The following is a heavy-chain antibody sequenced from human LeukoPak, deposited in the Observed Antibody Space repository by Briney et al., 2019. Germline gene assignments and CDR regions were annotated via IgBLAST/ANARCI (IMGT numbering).Heavy chain of an antibody. D-gene: IGHD6-19*01. Sequence: PGGSLRLSCAASGFTFSSYAMSWVRQAPGKGLEWVSAISGSGGSTYYADSVKGRFTISRDNSKNTLYLHMDSLRADDTAVYYCASTRSTSDWYTRGFEYWGQGTLVTVSS. CDR1: GFTFSSYA. J-gene: IGHJ4*02. V-gene: IGHV3-23*01. CDR3: ASTRSTSDWYTRGFEY. CDR2: ISGSGGST.